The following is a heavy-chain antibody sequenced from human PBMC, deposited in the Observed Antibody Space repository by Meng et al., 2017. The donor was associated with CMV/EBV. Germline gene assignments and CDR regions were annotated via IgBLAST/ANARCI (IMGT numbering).Heavy chain of an antibody. CDR3: ARESRDYYDSSGYRFDDY. J-gene: IGHJ4*02. V-gene: IGHV3-66*02. CDR2: IYSGGST. CDR1: GFTFGDYA. D-gene: IGHD3-22*01. Sequence: GESLKISCTASGFTFGDYAMSWVRQAPGKGLEWVSVIYSGGSTYYADSVKGRFTISRDNSKNTLYLQMNSLRAEDTAVYYCARESRDYYDSSGYRFDDYWGQGTLVTVSS.